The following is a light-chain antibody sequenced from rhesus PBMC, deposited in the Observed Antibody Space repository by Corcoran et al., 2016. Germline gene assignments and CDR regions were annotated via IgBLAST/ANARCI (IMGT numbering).Light chain of an antibody. V-gene: IGKV1S14*01. Sequence: DIQMTQSPSSLSASVGDTVTIPCRASQGISNFLAWYHQRPGKAPKPLIFYASNLESGVPSRFSGSGSGTDLDPTISNLQPEDFAIYYCQQHNSYPWTFGQGTKVEIK. CDR1: QGISNF. J-gene: IGKJ1*01. CDR3: QQHNSYPWT. CDR2: YAS.